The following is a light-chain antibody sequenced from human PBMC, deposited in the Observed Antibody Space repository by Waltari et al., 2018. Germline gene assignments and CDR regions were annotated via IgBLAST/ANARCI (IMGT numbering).Light chain of an antibody. CDR3: QHYESLPVT. CDR1: QSLRIY. CDR2: HAS. J-gene: IGKJ1*01. V-gene: IGKV3-20*01. Sequence: EIVLTQSPGTLSLSPGERATLSCRSSQSLRIYLAWYQQKPGQAPRLLIYHASTRATGIPDRFSGSGSGTDCSLTISRLEPEDFAVYYCQHYESLPVTFGQGTKVEIK.